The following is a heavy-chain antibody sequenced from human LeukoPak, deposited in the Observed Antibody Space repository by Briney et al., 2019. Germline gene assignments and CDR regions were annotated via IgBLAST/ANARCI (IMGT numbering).Heavy chain of an antibody. Sequence: GESLKISCKGSGYSFTSYWIGWVRQMPGKGLEWMGITYPGDSDTRYSPSFQGQVTISADKSISTAYRQWSSLKASDTAMYYCARGGDIAAAGTAAFDIWGQGTMVTVSS. D-gene: IGHD6-13*01. CDR2: TYPGDSDT. CDR3: ARGGDIAAAGTAAFDI. V-gene: IGHV5-51*01. J-gene: IGHJ3*02. CDR1: GYSFTSYW.